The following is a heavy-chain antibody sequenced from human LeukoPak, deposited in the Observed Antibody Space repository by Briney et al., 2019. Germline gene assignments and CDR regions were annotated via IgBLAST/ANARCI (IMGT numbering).Heavy chain of an antibody. CDR3: ARAMVRGVITLRFDY. V-gene: IGHV4-4*07. J-gene: IGHJ4*02. D-gene: IGHD3-10*01. CDR2: IYTSGST. CDR1: GGYISSYY. Sequence: PSETLSLTCTVSGGYISSYYWSWMWQPAGKGLEGMGRIYTSGSTNYNPSLKSRVTMSVDTSKNQFSLKLSSVTAADTAVYYCARAMVRGVITLRFDYWGQGTLVTVSS.